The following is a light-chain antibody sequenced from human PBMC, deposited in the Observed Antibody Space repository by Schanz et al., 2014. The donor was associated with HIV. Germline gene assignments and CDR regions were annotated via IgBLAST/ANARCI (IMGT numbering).Light chain of an antibody. CDR3: QQYNTWPLT. Sequence: EIVLTQSPGTLSVSPGERATLSCRASQSVSSNFAWYQQKPGQAPRLLIYGASTRATGIPARFSGSGSGTEFTLTISSLQSEDFAVYYCQQYNTWPLTFGGGTKVEIK. CDR2: GAS. CDR1: QSVSSN. V-gene: IGKV3D-15*01. J-gene: IGKJ4*01.